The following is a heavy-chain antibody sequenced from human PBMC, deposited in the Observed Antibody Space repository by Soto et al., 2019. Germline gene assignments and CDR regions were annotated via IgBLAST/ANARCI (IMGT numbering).Heavy chain of an antibody. D-gene: IGHD3-22*01. CDR3: ARTRLYDASGYYYYYYGMDV. J-gene: IGHJ6*02. CDR1: GFIVSDNS. Sequence: GGSLRLSCAVSGFIVSDNSMAWVRQAPGKGLEWVSVVYSDGTTYYADSVKDRFTISRDSSENTLFLQMSSLRVEDTAVYYCARTRLYDASGYYYYYYGMDVWGQGTTVTVSS. CDR2: VYSDGTT. V-gene: IGHV3-66*01.